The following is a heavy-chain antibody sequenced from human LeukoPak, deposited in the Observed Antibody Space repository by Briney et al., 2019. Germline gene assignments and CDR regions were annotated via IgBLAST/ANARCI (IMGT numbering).Heavy chain of an antibody. CDR3: TKDHESDGYPCLDH. Sequence: GGSLRLSCTASGFIFGSYAMSWVRQAPGKGLEWASAITGRGGNTFFADSVKGRFTISRDNAKNTLYLQMNSLRADDTAVYYCTKDHESDGYPCLDHWGLGTLVTVSS. D-gene: IGHD3-22*01. CDR1: GFIFGSYA. V-gene: IGHV3-23*01. J-gene: IGHJ4*02. CDR2: ITGRGGNT.